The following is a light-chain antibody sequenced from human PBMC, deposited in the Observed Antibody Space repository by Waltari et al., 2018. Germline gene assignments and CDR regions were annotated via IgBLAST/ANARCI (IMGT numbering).Light chain of an antibody. Sequence: DIQMTQSPSSLSASVGDRVTITCQASQDISNFLNWYQQKPGKAPKLLIYDASNLKTGVPSRFSGSGSGTDFTFNINSLQPEDIATYYCQQYDDLPYTFGQGTKLEI. V-gene: IGKV1-33*01. CDR1: QDISNF. J-gene: IGKJ2*01. CDR2: DAS. CDR3: QQYDDLPYT.